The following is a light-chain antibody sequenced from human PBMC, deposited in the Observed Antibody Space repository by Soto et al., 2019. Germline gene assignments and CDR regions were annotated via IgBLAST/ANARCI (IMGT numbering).Light chain of an antibody. CDR3: SSYRSSSTPV. Sequence: QSALTQPASVSGSPGQSITISCTGTSSDVGGYKYVSWYQQQPGKAPKLMTYEVSDRPSGVSNRFSGSRSGNTASLTISGPEAEDGANYYCSSYRSSSTPVFGGGTKLTVL. CDR2: EVS. J-gene: IGLJ2*01. V-gene: IGLV2-14*01. CDR1: SSDVGGYKY.